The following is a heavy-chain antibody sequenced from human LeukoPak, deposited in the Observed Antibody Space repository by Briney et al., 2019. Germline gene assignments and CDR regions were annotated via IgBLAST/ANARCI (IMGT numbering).Heavy chain of an antibody. V-gene: IGHV3-23*01. CDR3: AKSLYGGCDY. CDR1: GFSFSTYA. CDR2: VNGNGGST. D-gene: IGHD3-16*02. Sequence: GGSLRLSCAASGFSFSTYAMSWVRQAPGKGLEWVSGVNGNGGSTSYADSVKGRFTIFRDNSKNTVYLQMNSLRVEDTAVYYCAKSLYGGCDYWGQGTVVTVSS. J-gene: IGHJ4*02.